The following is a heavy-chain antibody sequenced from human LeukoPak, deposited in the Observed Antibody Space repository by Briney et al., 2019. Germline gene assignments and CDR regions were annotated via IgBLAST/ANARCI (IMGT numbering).Heavy chain of an antibody. CDR2: IYYSGST. CDR3: ARLDVTTRDSFDY. D-gene: IGHD4-17*01. J-gene: IGHJ4*02. CDR1: GGSISSSSYY. Sequence: SGTLSLTCTVSGGSISSSSYYWGWVRQPPGRGLEWIGSIYYSGSTYYNPSLKSRVTMSVDTSKNQFSLNLSSVTAADTAVYYCARLDVTTRDSFDYWGQGTLVTVSS. V-gene: IGHV4-39*01.